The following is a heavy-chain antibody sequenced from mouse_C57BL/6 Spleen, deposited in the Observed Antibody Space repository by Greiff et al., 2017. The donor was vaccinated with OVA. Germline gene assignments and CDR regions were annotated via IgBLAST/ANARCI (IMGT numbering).Heavy chain of an antibody. CDR1: GYAFSSYW. Sequence: QVQLKESGAELVKPGASVKISCKASGYAFSSYWMNWVKQRPGKGLEWIGQIYPGDGDTNYNGKFKGKATLTADKSSSTAYMQLSSLTSEDSAVYFCARWDGTVYFDVWGTGTTVTVAS. J-gene: IGHJ1*03. CDR3: ARWDGTVYFDV. D-gene: IGHD4-1*01. V-gene: IGHV1-80*01. CDR2: IYPGDGDT.